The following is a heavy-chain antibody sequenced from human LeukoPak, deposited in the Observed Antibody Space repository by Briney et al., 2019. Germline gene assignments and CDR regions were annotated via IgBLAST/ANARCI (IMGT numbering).Heavy chain of an antibody. Sequence: PSQTLSLTCTVSGGSISSSGYYWSWIRQHPGKGLEWIGYIYYSGSTYYNPSLKSRVTISVDTSKNQFSLKLSSVTAADTAVYYCAREVVTPRARGRYFDYWGQGTLVTVSS. CDR2: IYYSGST. CDR1: GGSISSSGYY. CDR3: AREVVTPRARGRYFDY. J-gene: IGHJ4*02. V-gene: IGHV4-31*03. D-gene: IGHD4-23*01.